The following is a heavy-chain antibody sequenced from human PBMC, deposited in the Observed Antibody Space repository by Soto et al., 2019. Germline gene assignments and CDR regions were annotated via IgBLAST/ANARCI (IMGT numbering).Heavy chain of an antibody. J-gene: IGHJ4*02. CDR1: GGSISSSSYY. CDR3: ASCKRLGGWELPPWGVVCDFDY. V-gene: IGHV4-39*01. CDR2: IYYSGST. D-gene: IGHD1-26*01. Sequence: QLQLQESGPGLVKPSETLSLTCTVSGGSISSSSYYWGWIRQPPGKGLEWIGSIYYSGSTYYNPSLKSRVTISVDTSKNQFSLKLSSVTAADTAVYYCASCKRLGGWELPPWGVVCDFDYWGQGTLVTVSS.